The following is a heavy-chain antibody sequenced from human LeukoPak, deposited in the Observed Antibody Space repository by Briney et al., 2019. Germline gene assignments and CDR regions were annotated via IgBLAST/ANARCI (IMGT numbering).Heavy chain of an antibody. D-gene: IGHD6-13*01. Sequence: ASVKVSCKASGYSFSNYGINWVRQAPGQGLEWMGWISSYNGNTNYAQKLQGRVTMTTDTSTSTAYMELRSLRSDDTAAYYCARYPLSYSSNWHYYFDYWGQGTLVTVSS. CDR3: ARYPLSYSSNWHYYFDY. J-gene: IGHJ4*02. CDR2: ISSYNGNT. V-gene: IGHV1-18*01. CDR1: GYSFSNYG.